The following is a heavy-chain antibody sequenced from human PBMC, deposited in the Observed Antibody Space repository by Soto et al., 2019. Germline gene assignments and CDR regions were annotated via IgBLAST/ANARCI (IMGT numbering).Heavy chain of an antibody. CDR2: LSGSGEST. J-gene: IGHJ4*02. CDR1: GLTFSNYA. CDR3: AKDHFVGPAPSYFDY. V-gene: IGHV3-23*01. Sequence: GGSLRLSCAASGLTFSNYAMSWVRQAPGKGLEWVSGLSGSGESTYYADSVKGRFTISRDNSKNTLYLQMNSLRVDDTAVYYCAKDHFVGPAPSYFDYWGQGTLVTVSS.